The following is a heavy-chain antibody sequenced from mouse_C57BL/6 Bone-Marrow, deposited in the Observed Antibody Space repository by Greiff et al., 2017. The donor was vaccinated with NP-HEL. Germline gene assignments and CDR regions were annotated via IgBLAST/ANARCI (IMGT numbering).Heavy chain of an antibody. J-gene: IGHJ4*01. Sequence: EVHLVESGAELVRPGASVKLSCTVSGFNIKDDYMHWVKQRPEQGLEWIGWIDPENGDTEYASKFQGKATIKADTSSNTSYLQLSSLTSEDTAVYYCTTGGSSPYAMDYWGQGTSVTVSS. CDR3: TTGGSSPYAMDY. CDR1: GFNIKDDY. CDR2: IDPENGDT. V-gene: IGHV14-4*01. D-gene: IGHD1-1*01.